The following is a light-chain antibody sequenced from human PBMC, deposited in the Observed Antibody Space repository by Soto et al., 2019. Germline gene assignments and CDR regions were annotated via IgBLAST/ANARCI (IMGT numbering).Light chain of an antibody. Sequence: DIQLTHSPSFLSASVGDRVTITCRASQGISGSLAWLQQKPGEAPKLLIYAASTLQSGVPSRFSGSGSGTEFTLTISSLQPEDFATYYCQQLNSYPLTFGGGTKVEIK. J-gene: IGKJ4*01. CDR3: QQLNSYPLT. CDR1: QGISGS. V-gene: IGKV1-9*01. CDR2: AAS.